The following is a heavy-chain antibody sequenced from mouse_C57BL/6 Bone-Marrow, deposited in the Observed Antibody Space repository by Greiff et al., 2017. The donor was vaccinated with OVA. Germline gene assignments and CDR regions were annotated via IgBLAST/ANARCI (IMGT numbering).Heavy chain of an antibody. J-gene: IGHJ4*01. CDR3: ARSFYLSSMDY. D-gene: IGHD5-5*01. Sequence: EVQGVESGGGLVKPGGSLKLSCAASGFTFSDYGMHWVRQAPEKGLEWVAYISSGSSTIYYADTVKVRFTISRDNAKNTLFLQMTSLRSEDTAMYYCARSFYLSSMDYWGQGTSVTVSS. CDR1: GFTFSDYG. V-gene: IGHV5-17*01. CDR2: ISSGSSTI.